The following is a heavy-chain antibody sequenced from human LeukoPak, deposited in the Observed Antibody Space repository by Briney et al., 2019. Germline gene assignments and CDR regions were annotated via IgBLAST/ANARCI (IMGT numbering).Heavy chain of an antibody. CDR3: ARSRHSYDSSGFPHY. D-gene: IGHD3-22*01. Sequence: GGPLRLPCAAPDFNFDDYVLTWSPKAPGKGREGVSGFNWNGGSRGYADSVKGRFTISRDNAKNSLYLQMNSLRAEDTALYYCARSRHSYDSSGFPHYWGQGTLVTVSS. J-gene: IGHJ4*02. CDR2: FNWNGGSR. V-gene: IGHV3-20*04. CDR1: DFNFDDYV.